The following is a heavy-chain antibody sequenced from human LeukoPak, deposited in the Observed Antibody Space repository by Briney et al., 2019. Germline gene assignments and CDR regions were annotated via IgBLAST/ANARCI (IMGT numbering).Heavy chain of an antibody. CDR3: ARDLGHDYGDSNWFDP. CDR2: IYYSGST. Sequence: SETLSLTCTVSGGSISSSSYYWGWIRQPPGKGLEWIGSIYYSGSTYYNPSLKSRVTISVDTSKNQFSLKLSSVTAADTAVYYCARDLGHDYGDSNWFDPWGQGTLVTVSS. J-gene: IGHJ5*02. V-gene: IGHV4-39*07. D-gene: IGHD4-17*01. CDR1: GGSISSSSYY.